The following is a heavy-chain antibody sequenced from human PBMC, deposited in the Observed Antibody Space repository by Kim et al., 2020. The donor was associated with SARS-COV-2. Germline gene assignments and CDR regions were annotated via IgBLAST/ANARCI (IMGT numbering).Heavy chain of an antibody. CDR3: ARDRGITAAGYYYGMDV. J-gene: IGHJ6*02. CDR1: GYTFTSYG. CDR2: INAYNGNT. D-gene: IGHD6-13*01. Sequence: ASVKVSCKASGYTFTSYGISWVRQAPGQGLEWMGWINAYNGNTNYAQKLQGRVTMTTDTSTSTAYMELRSLRSDDTAVYYCARDRGITAAGYYYGMDVWGQGTPVTVSS. V-gene: IGHV1-18*01.